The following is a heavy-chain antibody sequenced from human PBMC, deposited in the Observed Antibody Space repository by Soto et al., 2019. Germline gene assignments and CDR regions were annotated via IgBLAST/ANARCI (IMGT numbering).Heavy chain of an antibody. CDR2: VYYSGST. Sequence: QLQLQESGPGLVKPSETLSLTCTVSGDSISSTNYYWGWIRQPPGKGLEWIGSVYYSGSTYYNPSLKSRVTISVDTSKNQFSLKLSSVTAADTAMYYCARHAPSGWYNSYYYGMDVWGQGTPVTVSS. V-gene: IGHV4-39*01. CDR1: GDSISSTNYY. CDR3: ARHAPSGWYNSYYYGMDV. J-gene: IGHJ6*02. D-gene: IGHD6-19*01.